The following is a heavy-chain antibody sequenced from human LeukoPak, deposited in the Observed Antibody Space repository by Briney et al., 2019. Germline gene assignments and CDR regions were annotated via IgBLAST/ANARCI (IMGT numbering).Heavy chain of an antibody. Sequence: GGSLRLSCAASGFTFSSNGMHWVRQAPAKGLEWVAFIRYDGSYEYYADSVKGRFTISRDNSKNTLYLQMNSLRIEDTAVYYCAKPVIAAGGTFGHIDYWGQGTLVTVSS. CDR3: AKPVIAAGGTFGHIDY. CDR2: IRYDGSYE. J-gene: IGHJ4*02. CDR1: GFTFSSNG. D-gene: IGHD6-13*01. V-gene: IGHV3-30*02.